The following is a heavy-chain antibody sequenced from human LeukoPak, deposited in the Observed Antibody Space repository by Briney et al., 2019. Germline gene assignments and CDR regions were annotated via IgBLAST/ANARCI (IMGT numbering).Heavy chain of an antibody. J-gene: IGHJ4*02. V-gene: IGHV3-23*01. D-gene: IGHD5/OR15-5a*01. CDR1: GFTFSSYV. Sequence: PGGSLRLSCAASGFTFSSYVMSWVRQAPGKGLEWVSGIGVRGDDTYYAHSVKGRFTISRDNVDNTLFLQMNSLRAEDTPIYYCAKPHIRMSTVCFFDSWGQGTRVTVSS. CDR2: IGVRGDDT. CDR3: AKPHIRMSTVCFFDS.